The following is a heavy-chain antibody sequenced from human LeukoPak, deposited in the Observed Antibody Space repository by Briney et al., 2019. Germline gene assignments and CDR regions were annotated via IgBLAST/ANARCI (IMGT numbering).Heavy chain of an antibody. CDR1: GGSISSYY. CDR3: ASAPAAGNRMIGAFDI. D-gene: IGHD6-13*01. Sequence: SETLSLTCTVSGGSISSYYWSWIRQSPGKGLEWIGYIYYSGSTNYNPSLKSRVTISVDTSKNQFSLKLSSVTAADTAVYYCASAPAAGNRMIGAFDIWGQGTMVTVSS. CDR2: IYYSGST. J-gene: IGHJ3*02. V-gene: IGHV4-59*01.